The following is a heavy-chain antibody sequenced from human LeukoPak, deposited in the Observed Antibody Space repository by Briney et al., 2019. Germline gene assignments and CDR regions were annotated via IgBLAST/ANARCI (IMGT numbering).Heavy chain of an antibody. Sequence: GGSLRLSCAASGFIFSSYEMNWVRQAPGKGLEWVSYISNSGSTTYYADSVKGRFTISRDNAKNSLYLQMNSLRAEDTAVYYCARGGYSNANKFYYYGMDVWGQGTTVTV. D-gene: IGHD4-11*01. V-gene: IGHV3-48*03. CDR3: ARGGYSNANKFYYYGMDV. CDR1: GFIFSSYE. CDR2: ISNSGSTT. J-gene: IGHJ6*02.